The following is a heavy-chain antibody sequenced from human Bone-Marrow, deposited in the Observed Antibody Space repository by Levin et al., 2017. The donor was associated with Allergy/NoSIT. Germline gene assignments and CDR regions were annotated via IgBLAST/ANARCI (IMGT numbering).Heavy chain of an antibody. CDR3: ARGRCSGGSCYFTYYYYMDV. V-gene: IGHV4-34*01. Sequence: PSETLSLTCGVNTESFSAYYWSWIRQPPGKGLEWIGDINHSGNTNYNPSLKSRVAISVDTSKNQFSLKLNSVTAADTAVYYCARGRCSGGSCYFTYYYYMDVWGKGTTVTVSS. J-gene: IGHJ6*03. D-gene: IGHD2-15*01. CDR2: INHSGNT. CDR1: TESFSAYY.